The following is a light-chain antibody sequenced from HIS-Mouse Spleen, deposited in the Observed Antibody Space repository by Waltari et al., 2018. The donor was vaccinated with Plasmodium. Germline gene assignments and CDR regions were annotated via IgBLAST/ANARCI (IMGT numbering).Light chain of an antibody. CDR1: ALPKKY. CDR2: EDS. Sequence: SYELTQPPLVSVSPGQTARITCSGDALPKKYAYWYQQKSGQAPVLVIYEDSKRPSGIPERFSGFSSGTMATLTISGAQVEDEADYYCYSTDSSGNHRVFGGGTKLTVL. J-gene: IGLJ3*02. CDR3: YSTDSSGNHRV. V-gene: IGLV3-10*01.